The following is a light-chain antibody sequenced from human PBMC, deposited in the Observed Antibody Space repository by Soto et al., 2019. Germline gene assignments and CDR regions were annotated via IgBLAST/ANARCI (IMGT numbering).Light chain of an antibody. J-gene: IGKJ5*01. Sequence: EIVMTQSPATLSLSPGEGVTLSFMASQTVPSRIAWCQQKPGQAPSLLIYGASTRATGVPDRFSGTGSGTEFTLTISSLKSEDYAVYYCQQYKSWPPITFGQGTRLEIK. CDR1: QTVPSR. CDR3: QQYKSWPPIT. CDR2: GAS. V-gene: IGKV3-15*01.